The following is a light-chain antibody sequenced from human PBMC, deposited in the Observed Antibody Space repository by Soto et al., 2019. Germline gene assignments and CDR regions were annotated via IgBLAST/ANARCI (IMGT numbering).Light chain of an antibody. CDR2: DVS. CDR1: SSDVGGSDY. Sequence: QSALTQPASGSGCPGQSITISCIGTSSDVGGSDYVSWYQQHPGKAPKLVIYDVSNRPSGVSDRFSGSKSGNTASLTISGLQAEDEADYYCCSYTRSNSLVLFGGGTKLTVL. V-gene: IGLV2-14*01. CDR3: CSYTRSNSLVL. J-gene: IGLJ2*01.